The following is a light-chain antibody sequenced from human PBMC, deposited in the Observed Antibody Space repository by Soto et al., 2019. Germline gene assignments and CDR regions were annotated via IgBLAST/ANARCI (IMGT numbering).Light chain of an antibody. CDR1: SSDVGTYYF. CDR3: CSYAGKNIFV. Sequence: QSALTQPASVSGSLGQSIAISCTGSSSDVGTYYFVSWYQQHPGKVPKLMIYEGTKRPSGVSDRFSGSRSGNTPAMTISGLRAGYEAHHYCCSYAGKNIFVVGTGTKPT. V-gene: IGLV2-23*01. J-gene: IGLJ1*01. CDR2: EGT.